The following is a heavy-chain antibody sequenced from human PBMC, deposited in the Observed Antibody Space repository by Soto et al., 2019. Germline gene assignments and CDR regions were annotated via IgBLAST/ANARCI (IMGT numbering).Heavy chain of an antibody. CDR3: AREKSGYSYFDY. CDR1: GGTFSSYA. CDR2: IIPIFGTA. V-gene: IGHV1-69*13. D-gene: IGHD3-3*01. J-gene: IGHJ4*02. Sequence: SVKVSCKASGGTFSSYAISWVRQAPGQGLEWMGGIIPIFGTANYAQKFQGRVTITADESTSTAYMELSSLRFEDTAVYYCAREKSGYSYFDYWGQGTLVTVSS.